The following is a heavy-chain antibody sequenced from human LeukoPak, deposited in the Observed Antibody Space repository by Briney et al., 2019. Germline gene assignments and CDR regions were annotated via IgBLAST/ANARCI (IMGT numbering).Heavy chain of an antibody. J-gene: IGHJ4*02. Sequence: GSLRLSCAASGFTFSSYAMHWVRQAPGKGLEWIGYIYYSGSTNYNPSLKSRVTISADTSKNQFSLKLSSVTAADTAEYYCARRGYSGYEGYYFDYWGQGTLATVSS. V-gene: IGHV4-59*01. CDR3: ARRGYSGYEGYYFDY. CDR1: GFTFSSYA. CDR2: IYYSGST. D-gene: IGHD5-12*01.